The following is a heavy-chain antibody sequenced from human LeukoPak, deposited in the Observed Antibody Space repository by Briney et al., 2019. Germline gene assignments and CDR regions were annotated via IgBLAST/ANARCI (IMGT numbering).Heavy chain of an antibody. CDR3: AREWGGTVIVVVINTYNWFDP. J-gene: IGHJ5*02. Sequence: ASVKVSCKASGGTFSSYAISWVRQAPGQGLEWMGRIIPIFGIANYAQKFQGRVTITADKSTSTAYMELSSLRSEDTAVYYCAREWGGTVIVVVINTYNWFDPWGQGTLVTVSS. CDR1: GGTFSSYA. V-gene: IGHV1-69*04. CDR2: IIPIFGIA. D-gene: IGHD3-22*01.